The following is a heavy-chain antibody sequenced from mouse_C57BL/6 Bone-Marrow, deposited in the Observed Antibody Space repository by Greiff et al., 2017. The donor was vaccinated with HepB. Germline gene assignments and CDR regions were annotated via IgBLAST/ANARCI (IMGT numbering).Heavy chain of an antibody. J-gene: IGHJ3*01. Sequence: EVKVVESGGGLVKPGGSLKLSCAASGFTFSDYGMHWVRQAPEKGLEWVAYISSGSSTIYYADTVKGRFTISRDNAKNTLFLQMTSLRSEDTAMYYCARAEDYSNYGAYWGQGTLVTVSA. CDR3: ARAEDYSNYGAY. CDR1: GFTFSDYG. V-gene: IGHV5-17*01. D-gene: IGHD2-5*01. CDR2: ISSGSSTI.